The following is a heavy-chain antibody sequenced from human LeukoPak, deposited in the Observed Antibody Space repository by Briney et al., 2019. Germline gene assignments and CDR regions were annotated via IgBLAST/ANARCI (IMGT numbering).Heavy chain of an antibody. D-gene: IGHD3-22*01. V-gene: IGHV3-30*04. CDR1: GFTFSSYA. CDR3: AKSSGYYGDAFDI. CDR2: ISYDGSNK. J-gene: IGHJ3*02. Sequence: GGSLRLSCAASGFTFSSYAMHWVRQAPGKGLEWVAVISYDGSNKYYADSVKGRFTISRDNSKNTLYLQMNSLRAEDTAVYYCAKSSGYYGDAFDIWGQGTMVTVSS.